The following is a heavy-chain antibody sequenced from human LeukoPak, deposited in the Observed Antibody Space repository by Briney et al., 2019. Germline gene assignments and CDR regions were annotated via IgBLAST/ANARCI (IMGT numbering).Heavy chain of an antibody. V-gene: IGHV3-30*02. D-gene: IGHD2-21*01. CDR1: GFTFSRYG. CDR2: IRYDGTNK. J-gene: IGHJ3*02. CDR3: AKDCTLRAGDRDAFDI. Sequence: GGSLRLSCAASGFTFSRYGMHWVRQAPGKGLEWVAFIRYDGTNKEYADSVKGRFTISRDNSKNTVYLLMNSLRAEDTAVYYCAKDCTLRAGDRDAFDIWGQGTMVTVSS.